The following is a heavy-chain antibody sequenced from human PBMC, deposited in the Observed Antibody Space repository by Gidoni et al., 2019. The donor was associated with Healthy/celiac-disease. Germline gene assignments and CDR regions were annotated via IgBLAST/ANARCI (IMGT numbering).Heavy chain of an antibody. CDR3: VGNLYYYDSSGYKLNYYYYGMDV. J-gene: IGHJ6*02. Sequence: EVQLVESGGGLVQPGGSLRLSCAASGFTFSSYSMNWVRQAPGKGLEWVSYISSSSSTIYYADSVKGRFTISRDNAKNSLYLQMNSLRDEDTAVYYCVGNLYYYDSSGYKLNYYYYGMDVWGQGTTVTVSS. V-gene: IGHV3-48*02. CDR2: ISSSSSTI. D-gene: IGHD3-22*01. CDR1: GFTFSSYS.